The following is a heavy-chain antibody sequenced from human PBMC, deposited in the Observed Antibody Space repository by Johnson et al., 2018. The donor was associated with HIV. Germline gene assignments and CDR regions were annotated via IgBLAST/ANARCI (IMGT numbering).Heavy chain of an antibody. CDR1: GFTFDDYT. Sequence: VQLVESGGVVVQPGGSLRLSCAASGFTFDDYTMHWVRQAPGKGLEWVSVIYSGDSTYYADSVKGIFIISRDNSKHTLYLQMNSLRAYDTAVDYCARDPLTLTTTLDAFDLLGQGTMVTVSS. V-gene: IGHV3-66*01. J-gene: IGHJ3*01. D-gene: IGHD4-17*01. CDR3: ARDPLTLTTTLDAFDL. CDR2: IYSGDST.